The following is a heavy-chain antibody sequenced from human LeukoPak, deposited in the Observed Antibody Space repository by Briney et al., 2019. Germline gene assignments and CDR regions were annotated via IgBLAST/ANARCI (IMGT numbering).Heavy chain of an antibody. J-gene: IGHJ6*02. CDR2: ITTKDYIYKT. CDR1: GFTFSDSA. Sequence: GGSLRLSCAASGFTFSDSAMDWVRQASGKGLEWVGRITTKDYIYKTLYAASVKGRFTISRDDSKNTAYLQMNSLKNEDTAIYFCVKSMGVWGHGTTVTVSS. V-gene: IGHV3-73*01. CDR3: VKSMGV.